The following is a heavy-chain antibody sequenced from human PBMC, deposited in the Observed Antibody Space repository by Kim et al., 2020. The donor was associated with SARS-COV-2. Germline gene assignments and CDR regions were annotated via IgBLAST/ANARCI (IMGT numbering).Heavy chain of an antibody. V-gene: IGHV3-23*01. J-gene: IGHJ4*02. CDR2: ISTSGEAT. D-gene: IGHD6-25*01. Sequence: GGSLRLSCAASGFSFSSSAMSWVRQAPGKGLEWVSVISTSGEATYYADSVKGRFTISRDNSKNTLFLQMNSLRVEDTAVYYCAKASARSGYGGVSPPGDSWGQGSLVTVSS. CDR1: GFSFSSSA. CDR3: AKASARSGYGGVSPPGDS.